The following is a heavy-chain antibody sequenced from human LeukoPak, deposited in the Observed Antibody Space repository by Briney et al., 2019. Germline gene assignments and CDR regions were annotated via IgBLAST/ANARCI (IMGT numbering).Heavy chain of an antibody. V-gene: IGHV4-34*01. Sequence: SETLSLTCAVYGGSFSGYYWSWIRQPPGKGLEWIGEVNHSGSTNYNPSLKSRVTISVDTSKNQFSLKLSSVTAADTAVYYCARAPTGSFRGWFNPWGQGTLVTVSS. CDR2: VNHSGST. CDR1: GGSFSGYY. CDR3: ARAPTGSFRGWFNP. J-gene: IGHJ5*02. D-gene: IGHD6-6*01.